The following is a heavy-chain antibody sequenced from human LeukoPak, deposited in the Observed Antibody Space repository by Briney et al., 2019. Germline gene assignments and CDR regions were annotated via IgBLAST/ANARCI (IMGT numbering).Heavy chain of an antibody. CDR3: AGLHFAAAEEFDP. Sequence: PSETLSLTCTVSGGSINGFYWSWIRQPPGKGLEWIGYIYYSGSTNYNPSLRSRVTISVDRSKSQFSLKMNSVTAADTAMYYCAGLHFAAAEEFDPWGQGTLVTVSS. CDR1: GGSINGFY. J-gene: IGHJ5*02. CDR2: IYYSGST. V-gene: IGHV4-59*08. D-gene: IGHD6-13*01.